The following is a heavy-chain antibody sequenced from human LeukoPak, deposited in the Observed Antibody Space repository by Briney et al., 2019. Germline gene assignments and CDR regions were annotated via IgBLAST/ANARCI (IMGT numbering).Heavy chain of an antibody. CDR3: ARSPAITMVRGVIFDY. V-gene: IGHV1-18*01. CDR2: ISAYNGNT. Sequence: ASVKVSCKASGYTFTSYGISWVRQAPGQGLEWMGWISAYNGNTNYAQKLQGRVTMTTDTSTSTAYMELRSLRSDDTAVYYCARSPAITMVRGVIFDYWGQGTLVTVSS. D-gene: IGHD3-10*01. J-gene: IGHJ4*02. CDR1: GYTFTSYG.